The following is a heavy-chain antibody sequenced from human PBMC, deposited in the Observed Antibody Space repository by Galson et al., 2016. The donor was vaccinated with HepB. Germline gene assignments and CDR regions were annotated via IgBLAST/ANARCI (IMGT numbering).Heavy chain of an antibody. J-gene: IGHJ4*02. CDR3: AIVAPTHASWTAAVDRRIGTHY. Sequence: SVKVSCKASGYRFVSFGVSWVRQAPGQGLEWMGWISAYDGKTKYAQKIKGRVTMTTDTAKNTAYMGLRSLRADDTAVYYCAIVAPTHASWTAAVDRRIGTHYWGQGTLVTVSS. V-gene: IGHV1-18*01. CDR2: ISAYDGKT. D-gene: IGHD2-21*02. CDR1: GYRFVSFG.